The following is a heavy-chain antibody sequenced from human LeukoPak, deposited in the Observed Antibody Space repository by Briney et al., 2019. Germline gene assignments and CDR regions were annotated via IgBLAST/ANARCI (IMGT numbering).Heavy chain of an antibody. D-gene: IGHD2-2*01. J-gene: IGHJ6*02. Sequence: ASVKVSCKASGYTFTSYAINWVRQAPGQGLEWMGWISAYNGNTNYAQKLQGRVTMTTDTSTSTAYMELRSLRSDDTAVYYCARDQDIVVVPAAPWDVRGQGTTVTVSS. V-gene: IGHV1-18*01. CDR2: ISAYNGNT. CDR1: GYTFTSYA. CDR3: ARDQDIVVVPAAPWDV.